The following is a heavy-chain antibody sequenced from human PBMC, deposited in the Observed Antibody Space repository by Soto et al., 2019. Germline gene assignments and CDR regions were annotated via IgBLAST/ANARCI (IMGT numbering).Heavy chain of an antibody. CDR3: AKEDTHVLLWFGEEMN. V-gene: IGHV3-23*01. D-gene: IGHD3-10*01. Sequence: EVQLLESGGGLVQPGGSLRLSCAASGFTFSSYAMSWVRQAPGKGLEWVSAISGSGGSTYYADSVKGRFTISRDNSRNSLYRQMNSLRAEDTAVYYCAKEDTHVLLWFGEEMNWGQGTLVTVSS. CDR2: ISGSGGST. CDR1: GFTFSSYA. J-gene: IGHJ4*02.